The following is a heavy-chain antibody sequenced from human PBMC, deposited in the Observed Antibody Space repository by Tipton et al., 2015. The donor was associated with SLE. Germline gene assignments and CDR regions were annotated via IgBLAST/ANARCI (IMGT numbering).Heavy chain of an antibody. J-gene: IGHJ4*02. CDR3: VKDGGSTRGFFDY. V-gene: IGHV3-7*03. Sequence: SLRLSCAASGFTFRTYWMNWVRQAPGEGLEWVANIKGDGSEKYYVDSVKGRFTISRDNAKNSLYLQMNSLRAEDTALYYCVKDGGSTRGFFDYWGQGSLVTVSS. CDR2: IKGDGSEK. CDR1: GFTFRTYW. D-gene: IGHD3-16*01.